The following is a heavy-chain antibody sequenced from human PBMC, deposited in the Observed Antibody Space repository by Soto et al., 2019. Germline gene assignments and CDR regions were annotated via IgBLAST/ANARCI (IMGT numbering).Heavy chain of an antibody. V-gene: IGHV3-30-3*01. CDR1: GFTFSSYA. CDR3: ARGYCSGGSCYSGYFDY. CDR2: ISYDGSNK. D-gene: IGHD2-15*01. J-gene: IGHJ4*02. Sequence: QVQLVEAGGGLVQPGRSLRLSCAASGFTFSSYAMHGVRQAPGTGLEWVAVISYDGSNKYYADSVKGRFTISRDNSKNTQYLQMNSLRAEDTAVYYCARGYCSGGSCYSGYFDYWGQGTLVNVSS.